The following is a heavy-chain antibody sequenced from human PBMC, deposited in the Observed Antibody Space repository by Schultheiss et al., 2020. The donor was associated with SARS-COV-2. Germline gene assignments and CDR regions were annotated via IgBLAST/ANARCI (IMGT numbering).Heavy chain of an antibody. CDR3: ARDTTEYGSGIWGYLDY. CDR1: GFTFSSYG. Sequence: GGSLRLSCAASGFTFSSYGMHWVRQAPGKGLEWVAVIWYDGSNKYYADSVKGRFTISRDNSKNTLYLQMNSLRAEDTAVYYCARDTTEYGSGIWGYLDYWGQGTLVTVSS. V-gene: IGHV3-33*08. D-gene: IGHD3-10*01. J-gene: IGHJ4*02. CDR2: IWYDGSNK.